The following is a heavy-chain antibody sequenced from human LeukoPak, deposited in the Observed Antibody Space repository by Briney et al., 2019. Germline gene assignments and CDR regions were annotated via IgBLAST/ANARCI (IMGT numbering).Heavy chain of an antibody. CDR3: ARGTSYSSATGWFDP. Sequence: SETLSLTCAVYGGSFSGYYWSWIGQPPGKGLEWIGEINHSGSTNYNPSLKSRVTISVDPSKNQFSLKLSSVTAADTAVYYCARGTSYSSATGWFDPWGQGTLVTVSS. D-gene: IGHD6-25*01. V-gene: IGHV4-34*01. CDR1: GGSFSGYY. CDR2: INHSGST. J-gene: IGHJ5*02.